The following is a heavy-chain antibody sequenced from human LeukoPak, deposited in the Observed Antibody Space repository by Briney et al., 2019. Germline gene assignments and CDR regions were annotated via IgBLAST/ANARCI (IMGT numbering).Heavy chain of an antibody. CDR1: AFTFSSYW. D-gene: IGHD5-12*01. CDR3: AKGGATAIDY. Sequence: GGSLRLSCAASAFTFSSYWMHWVRQAPGKGLVWVSRINSDGISTSYADSVKGRFTISRDNAKNTLYLQMNSLRAEDTAVYYCAKGGATAIDYWGQGTLVTVSS. CDR2: INSDGIST. J-gene: IGHJ4*02. V-gene: IGHV3-74*01.